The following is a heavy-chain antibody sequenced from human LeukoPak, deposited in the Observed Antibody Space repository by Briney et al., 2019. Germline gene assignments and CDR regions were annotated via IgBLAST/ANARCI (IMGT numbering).Heavy chain of an antibody. CDR1: GYSFTSYW. Sequence: GESLKISCKGSGYSFTSYWIGWVRQMPGKGLEWMGIIYPGDSDTRYSPSFQGQVTISADESISTAYLQWSSLKASDTAMYYCARLICSSTSCYGGYFDYWGQGTLVTVSS. D-gene: IGHD2-2*01. CDR3: ARLICSSTSCYGGYFDY. CDR2: IYPGDSDT. V-gene: IGHV5-51*01. J-gene: IGHJ4*02.